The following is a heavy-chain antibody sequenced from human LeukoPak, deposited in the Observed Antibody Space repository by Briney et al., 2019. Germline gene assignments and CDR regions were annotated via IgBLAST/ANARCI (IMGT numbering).Heavy chain of an antibody. Sequence: SETLSLTCTVSGGSISSYYWSWIRQPPGKGLEWIGYIYYSGSTNYNPSLKSRVTISVDTSKKQFSLKLSSVTAADTAVYYCARLRSYPSYWYFDLWGRGTLVTVSS. D-gene: IGHD1-26*01. CDR2: IYYSGST. CDR3: ARLRSYPSYWYFDL. CDR1: GGSISSYY. J-gene: IGHJ2*01. V-gene: IGHV4-59*08.